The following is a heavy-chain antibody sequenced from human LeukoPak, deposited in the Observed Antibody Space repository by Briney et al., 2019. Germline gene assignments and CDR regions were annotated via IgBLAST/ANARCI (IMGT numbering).Heavy chain of an antibody. D-gene: IGHD3-10*01. CDR2: INPNSGGT. J-gene: IGHJ4*02. CDR1: EYTFTGYY. Sequence: ASVKVSCKASEYTFTGYYMHWVRQAPGQGLEWMGRINPNSGGTNYAQKFQGRVTMTRDTSISTAYMELSRLRSDDTAVYYCGTAMVRGPVTHWGQGTLVTVSS. CDR3: GTAMVRGPVTH. V-gene: IGHV1-2*06.